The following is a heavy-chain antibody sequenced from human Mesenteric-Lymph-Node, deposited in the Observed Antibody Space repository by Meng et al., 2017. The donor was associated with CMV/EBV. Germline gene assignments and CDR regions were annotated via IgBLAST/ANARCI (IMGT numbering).Heavy chain of an antibody. V-gene: IGHV4-38-2*02. Sequence: SQTLSLTCTVSGYSISSGNYWGWIRQPPGKGLEWIGRIYLTGKTHYHPSLTSRVTISVDTSKNRFSLKLSSVTAADTAVYYCAREITHCSGGSCYYFDFWGQGTLVTVSS. J-gene: IGHJ4*02. CDR2: IYLTGKT. CDR1: GYSISSGNY. D-gene: IGHD2-15*01. CDR3: AREITHCSGGSCYYFDF.